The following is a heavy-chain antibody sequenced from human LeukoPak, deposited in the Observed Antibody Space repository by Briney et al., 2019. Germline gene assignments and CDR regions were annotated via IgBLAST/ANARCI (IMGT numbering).Heavy chain of an antibody. D-gene: IGHD2-2*01. CDR2: IYTSGSP. CDR1: GGSMNSYY. J-gene: IGHJ1*01. CDR3: ARAAGHCNSTICYPEYFQH. Sequence: SEALSLTCTVSGGSMNSYYWSWIRQPPGKGLEWIGYIYTSGSPKYNPSLKSRVTTSVDTSKNQFSLRLSSVTAADTAVYYCARAAGHCNSTICYPEYFQHWGQGTLVTVSS. V-gene: IGHV4-4*08.